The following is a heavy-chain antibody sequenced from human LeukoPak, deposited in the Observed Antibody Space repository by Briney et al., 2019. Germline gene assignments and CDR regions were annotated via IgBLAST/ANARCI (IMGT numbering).Heavy chain of an antibody. J-gene: IGHJ4*02. D-gene: IGHD6-13*01. V-gene: IGHV3-48*03. Sequence: GGSLRLSCAASGFTFSNYEMNWVRQTPGKGLEWVSYISDHGKSRNYVDSVKGRFTISRDHAKNSLYLQMSSLRVEDTAVYFCARARIAAPLLDYWGQGTLVTVSS. CDR1: GFTFSNYE. CDR3: ARARIAAPLLDY. CDR2: ISDHGKSR.